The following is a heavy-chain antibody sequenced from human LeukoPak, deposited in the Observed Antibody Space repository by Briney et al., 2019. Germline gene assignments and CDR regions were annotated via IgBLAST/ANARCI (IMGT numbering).Heavy chain of an antibody. CDR2: TNHSGST. J-gene: IGHJ4*02. D-gene: IGHD3-3*01. V-gene: IGHV4-34*01. CDR1: GGSFSGYY. Sequence: SETLSLTCAVYGGSFSGYYWSWIRQPPGKGLEWIGETNHSGSTNYNPSLKSRVTISVDTSKNQFSLKLSSVTAADTAVYYCAREVRRTYYDFWSGYLFGYFDYWGQGTLVTVSS. CDR3: AREVRRTYYDFWSGYLFGYFDY.